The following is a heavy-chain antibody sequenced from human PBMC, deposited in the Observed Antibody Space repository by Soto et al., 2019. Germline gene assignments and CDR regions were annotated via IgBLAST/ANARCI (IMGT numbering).Heavy chain of an antibody. J-gene: IGHJ6*02. Sequence: GSLRLSCAASGFTFNTYWIHFFRQAPWKWLVWVSRINSDGSTTNYADSVKGRFTISRDNSKNTLYLQMNSLRAEDTAVYYCAKEATDYYGMDVWGQGTTVTVSS. CDR2: INSDGSTT. CDR1: GFTFNTYW. CDR3: AKEATDYYGMDV. V-gene: IGHV3-74*01.